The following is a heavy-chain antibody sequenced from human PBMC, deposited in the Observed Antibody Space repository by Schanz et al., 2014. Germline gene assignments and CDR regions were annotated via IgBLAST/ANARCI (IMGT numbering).Heavy chain of an antibody. CDR2: ISHDGSNK. CDR1: RFTFNAYD. J-gene: IGHJ4*02. CDR3: VKGGTNTLDS. V-gene: IGHV3-30*18. Sequence: VQLVEYGGGLVQPGGSLRLSCAASRFTFNAYDMYWIRQAPGKGLEWVALISHDGSNKNSADSVKGRFTISRDNSKNTLYLQMNSLRGDDTAIYYCVKGGTNTLDSWGQGTLVTVSS.